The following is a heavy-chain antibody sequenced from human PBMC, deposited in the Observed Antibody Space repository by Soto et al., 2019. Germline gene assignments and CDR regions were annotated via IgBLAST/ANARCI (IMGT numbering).Heavy chain of an antibody. V-gene: IGHV4-39*01. D-gene: IGHD5-12*01. CDR3: ARLEGLATISYYFDF. CDR1: DDSINSDKYY. Sequence: PSETLSLTCSVSDDSINSDKYYWGWIRQPPGKGLEWIGSIYYRGNAYYNPSLQTRVTISLDKSKSQFSVKLNSVTAADSAVYFCARLEGLATISYYFDFWGPGALVTVSS. J-gene: IGHJ4*02. CDR2: IYYRGNA.